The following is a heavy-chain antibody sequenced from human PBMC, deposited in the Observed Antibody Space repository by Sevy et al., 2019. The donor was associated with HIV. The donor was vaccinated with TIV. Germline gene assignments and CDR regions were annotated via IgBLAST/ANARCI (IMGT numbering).Heavy chain of an antibody. D-gene: IGHD2-2*01. V-gene: IGHV4-61*01. Sequence: SETLSLTCTVSGGSVSSGSYYWSWIRQPPGKGLEWIGYIYYSGSTNYNPSLKSRVTISVDTSKNQFSLKLSSVTAADTAVYYCARDKKKVGSTSWGFDYWGQRTLVTVSS. CDR2: IYYSGST. CDR1: GGSVSSGSYY. CDR3: ARDKKKVGSTSWGFDY. J-gene: IGHJ4*02.